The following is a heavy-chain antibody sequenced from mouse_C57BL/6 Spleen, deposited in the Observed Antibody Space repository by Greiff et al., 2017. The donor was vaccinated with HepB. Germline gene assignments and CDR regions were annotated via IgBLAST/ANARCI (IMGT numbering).Heavy chain of an antibody. CDR3: ARGMDSWFAY. V-gene: IGHV3-6*01. CDR2: ISYDGSN. Sequence: EVKLQESGPGLVKPSQSLSLTCSVTCYSITSGYYWNWIRQFPGNKLEWMGYISYDGSNNYNPSLKNRISITRDTSKNQFFLKLNSVTTEDTATYYCARGMDSWFAYWGQGTLVTVSA. CDR1: CYSITSGYY. D-gene: IGHD2-3*01. J-gene: IGHJ3*01.